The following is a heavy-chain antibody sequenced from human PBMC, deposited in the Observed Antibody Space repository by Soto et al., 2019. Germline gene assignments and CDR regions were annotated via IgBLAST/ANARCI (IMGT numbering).Heavy chain of an antibody. CDR1: GGPISSGDFY. V-gene: IGHV4-30-4*01. D-gene: IGHD3-22*01. Sequence: PSETLSLTCTFSGGPISSGDFYWSWIRQPPGKGLEWIGYIYYSGSTYYNPSLKSRVTISVDTSKNQFSLKLSSVTAADTAVYYCARLVTYYDSSGYYVDYWGQGTQVTVSS. CDR3: ARLVTYYDSSGYYVDY. CDR2: IYYSGST. J-gene: IGHJ4*02.